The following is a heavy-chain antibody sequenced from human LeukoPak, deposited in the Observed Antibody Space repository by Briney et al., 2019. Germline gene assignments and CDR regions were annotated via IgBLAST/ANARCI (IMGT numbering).Heavy chain of an antibody. D-gene: IGHD3-16*02. CDR1: GGSISSFY. CDR2: VYSSGIT. V-gene: IGHV4-59*08. J-gene: IGHJ4*02. CDR3: GRRHPISFPFFDY. Sequence: TSETLSLTCTVSGGSISSFYWTWIRQPPGKGLEWIGYVYSSGITNYNPSLKSRVTMSVDTAKSQFSLKLRSVTAADTAVYYWGRRHPISFPFFDYWGRGALVTVSS.